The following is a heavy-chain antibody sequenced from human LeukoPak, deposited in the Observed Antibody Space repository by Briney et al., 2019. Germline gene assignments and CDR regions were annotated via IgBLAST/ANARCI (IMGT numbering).Heavy chain of an antibody. Sequence: GGSLRLSCAASGFTFSSYGMHWVRQAPGKGLEWAAVIWYDGSNKYYADSVKGRFTISRDNSKNTLYLQMNSLRAEDTAVYYCARDVEWNRGTGYSSSWPVYGMDVWGQGTTVTVSS. V-gene: IGHV3-33*01. CDR1: GFTFSSYG. J-gene: IGHJ6*02. CDR3: ARDVEWNRGTGYSSSWPVYGMDV. D-gene: IGHD6-13*01. CDR2: IWYDGSNK.